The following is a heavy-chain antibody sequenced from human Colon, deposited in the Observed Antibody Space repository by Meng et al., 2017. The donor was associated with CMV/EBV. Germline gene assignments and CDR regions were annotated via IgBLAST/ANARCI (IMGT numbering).Heavy chain of an antibody. J-gene: IGHJ6*02. CDR3: ARDKPHPYDFWSGYSNYYYYYGMDV. CDR2: MNPNSGNT. CDR1: GYTFTSYD. Sequence: ASVKVSCKASGYTFTSYDINWVRQATGQGLEWMGWMNPNSGNTGYVQKFQGRVTMTRNTSISTAYMELSSLRSEDTAVYYCARDKPHPYDFWSGYSNYYYYYGMDVWGQGTTVTVSS. D-gene: IGHD3-3*01. V-gene: IGHV1-8*01.